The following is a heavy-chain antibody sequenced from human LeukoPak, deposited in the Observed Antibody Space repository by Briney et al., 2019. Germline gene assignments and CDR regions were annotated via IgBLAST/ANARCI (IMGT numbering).Heavy chain of an antibody. D-gene: IGHD3-22*01. CDR1: VGTFNNYA. CDR3: AREVGVSSGPYDY. CDR2: IIPILDIA. Sequence: SVKVSCKASVGTFNNYAIGWVRQAPGQGLEWMGRIIPILDIAKYAQKFQGRVTITADKSTSTAYMELSSLRSEDTAVYYCAREVGVSSGPYDYWGQGTLVTVSS. J-gene: IGHJ4*02. V-gene: IGHV1-69*04.